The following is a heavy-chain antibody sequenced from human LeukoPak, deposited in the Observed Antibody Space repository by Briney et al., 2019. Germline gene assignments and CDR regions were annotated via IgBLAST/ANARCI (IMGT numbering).Heavy chain of an antibody. D-gene: IGHD3-22*01. V-gene: IGHV3-74*01. CDR1: GVTFSGYL. J-gene: IGHJ3*02. CDR2: INSDGGST. CDR3: ASQPASHYYGSSERGAFDI. Sequence: GGALRLSRAASGVTFSGYLMHGVPQAPGKGGVCVSRINSDGGSTSYADSLKGRGTISRDNDKNTRYLHINTLRAEDTAVYCCASQPASHYYGSSERGAFDIRRRRRMVTVCS.